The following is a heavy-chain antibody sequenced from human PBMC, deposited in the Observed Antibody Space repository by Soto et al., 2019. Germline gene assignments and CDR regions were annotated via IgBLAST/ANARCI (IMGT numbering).Heavy chain of an antibody. CDR3: AREMGAIVDLSSSGMDV. D-gene: IGHD3-16*01. V-gene: IGHV1-2*04. Sequence: QVQLVQSGAEVKKPGASVKVSCKASGYTFTGYYMHWVRQAPGQGLEWMGWINPNSGGTNYAQKFQGWVTMTRDTSLSTAYMELSRLRSDDTAGYYCAREMGAIVDLSSSGMDVWGHGTTVTVSS. CDR2: INPNSGGT. CDR1: GYTFTGYY. J-gene: IGHJ6*02.